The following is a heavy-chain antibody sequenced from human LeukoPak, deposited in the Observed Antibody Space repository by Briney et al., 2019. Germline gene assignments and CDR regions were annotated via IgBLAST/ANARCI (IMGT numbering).Heavy chain of an antibody. Sequence: ASVKVSCKAYGYTFMSHGISWVRQAPGRGLEWMGWISGSSSNTNYAQRLQGRVTMTTDTSTTTAYMELRSLRSDDTAVYYCARATGTWGHDGFDIWGQGTMVTVSS. V-gene: IGHV1-18*01. CDR2: ISGSSSNT. D-gene: IGHD3-16*01. CDR3: ARATGTWGHDGFDI. CDR1: GYTFMSHG. J-gene: IGHJ3*02.